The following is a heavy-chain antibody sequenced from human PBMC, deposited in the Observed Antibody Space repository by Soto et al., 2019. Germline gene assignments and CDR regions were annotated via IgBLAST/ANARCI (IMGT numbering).Heavy chain of an antibody. CDR3: AKGSTAMTYFDY. Sequence: QVQLVESGGGVVQPGRSLRLSCAASGFTFSSYGMHWVRQAPGKGLEWVAVISYDGSNKYYVDSVKGRFTIYRDNSKNTLYLQMNSLRAEDTAVYYCAKGSTAMTYFDYWGQGTLVTVSS. V-gene: IGHV3-30*18. CDR1: GFTFSSYG. J-gene: IGHJ4*02. D-gene: IGHD5-18*01. CDR2: ISYDGSNK.